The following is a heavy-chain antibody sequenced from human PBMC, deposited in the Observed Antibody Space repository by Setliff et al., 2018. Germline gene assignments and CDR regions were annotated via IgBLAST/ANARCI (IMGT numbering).Heavy chain of an antibody. J-gene: IGHJ4*02. CDR3: ARDLGHGGDSDY. Sequence: SETLSLTCTASGYSISSGYIWGWIRQPPGKGLEWVGNIGHTGSINYNPSLKSRLTISRDTSKNQVSLKLNSVTATNTAVYYCARDLGHGGDSDYWGQGILVTV. CDR2: IGHTGSI. D-gene: IGHD2-21*02. CDR1: GYSISSGYI. V-gene: IGHV4-38-2*02.